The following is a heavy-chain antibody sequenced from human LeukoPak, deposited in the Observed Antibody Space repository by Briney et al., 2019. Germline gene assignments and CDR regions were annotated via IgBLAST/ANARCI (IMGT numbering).Heavy chain of an antibody. J-gene: IGHJ4*02. Sequence: PSETLSLTCAVYGGSFSGYYWSWIRQPPGKGLEWIGEINHSGSTNYNPSLKSRVTISVDTSKNQFSLKLSSVTAADTAVYYCARPSYSSGWYGYWGQGTLVTVSS. CDR1: GGSFSGYY. V-gene: IGHV4-34*01. CDR3: ARPSYSSGWYGY. CDR2: INHSGST. D-gene: IGHD6-19*01.